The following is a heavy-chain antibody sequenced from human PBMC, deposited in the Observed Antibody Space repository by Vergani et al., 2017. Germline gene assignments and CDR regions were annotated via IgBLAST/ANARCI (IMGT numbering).Heavy chain of an antibody. D-gene: IGHD3-9*01. CDR1: GASISSGENY. CDR3: ARRGYDIFP. CDR2: IYHSGST. J-gene: IGHJ5*02. Sequence: QVQLQESGPGLVKPSQTLSLTCTVSGASISSGENYWSWIRQPPGKGLEWIGEIYHSGSTNYNPSLKSRVTISVDKSKNQFSLKLSSVTAADTAVYYCARRGYDIFPWGQGTLVTVSS. V-gene: IGHV4-30-4*08.